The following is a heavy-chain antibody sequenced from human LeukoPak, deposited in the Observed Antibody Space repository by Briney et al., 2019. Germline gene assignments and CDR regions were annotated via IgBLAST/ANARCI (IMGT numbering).Heavy chain of an antibody. CDR2: ISAYNGNT. D-gene: IGHD4-23*01. Sequence: ASVKVSCKASGYTFTSYGISWVRHAPGQGLEWMGWISAYNGNTNYAQKLQGRVTMTTDTSTSTAYMELRSLRSDDTAVYYCARDPGMVTTPYYYGMDVWGQGTTVTVSS. V-gene: IGHV1-18*01. CDR1: GYTFTSYG. J-gene: IGHJ6*02. CDR3: ARDPGMVTTPYYYGMDV.